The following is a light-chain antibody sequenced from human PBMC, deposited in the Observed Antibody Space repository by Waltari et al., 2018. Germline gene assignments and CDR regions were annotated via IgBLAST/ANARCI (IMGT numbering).Light chain of an antibody. J-gene: IGLJ2*01. V-gene: IGLV2-14*03. CDR2: DVN. CDR3: NSCTSSSGHVI. CDR1: DVGYYKY. Sequence: DVGYYKYVSWYQQRPGETPTLIIYDVNNRPSGISDRFSGSKSGNTASPTISGLQPEDEADYYCNSCTSSSGHVIFGGGTKLTVL.